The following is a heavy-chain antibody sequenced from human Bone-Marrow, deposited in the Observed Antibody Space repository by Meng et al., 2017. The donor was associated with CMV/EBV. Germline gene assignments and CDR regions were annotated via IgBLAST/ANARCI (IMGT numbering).Heavy chain of an antibody. CDR1: GGSVSSGSYY. Sequence: SETLSLTCTVSGGSVSSGSYYWSWIRQPPGKGLEWIGYIYYSGSTNYNPSLKSRVTISVDTSKNQFSLKLSSVTAADTAVYYCARDPGAHYDFWSGYYSGYYYGKDVWGQGTTVTVSS. D-gene: IGHD3-3*01. CDR3: ARDPGAHYDFWSGYYSGYYYGKDV. J-gene: IGHJ6*02. CDR2: IYYSGST. V-gene: IGHV4-61*01.